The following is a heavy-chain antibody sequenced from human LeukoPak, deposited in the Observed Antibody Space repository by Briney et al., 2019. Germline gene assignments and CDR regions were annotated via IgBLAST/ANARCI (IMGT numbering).Heavy chain of an antibody. Sequence: SETLSLTCAVSGGSISSGGYSWSWIRQPPGKGLEWIGYIYHSGSTYYNPSLKSRVTISVDRSKNQFSLKLSSVTAADTAVYYCARAFDSSVVWFDPWGQGTLVTVSS. J-gene: IGHJ5*02. V-gene: IGHV4-30-2*01. CDR1: GGSISSGGYS. CDR3: ARAFDSSVVWFDP. CDR2: IYHSGST. D-gene: IGHD6-25*01.